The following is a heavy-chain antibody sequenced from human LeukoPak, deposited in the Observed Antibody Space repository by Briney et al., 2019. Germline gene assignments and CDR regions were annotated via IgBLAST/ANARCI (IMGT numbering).Heavy chain of an antibody. V-gene: IGHV1-46*01. J-gene: IGHJ5*02. CDR2: INPSGGST. CDR1: GYTFTSYY. Sequence: ASVKVSCKASGYTFTSYYMHWVRQAPGQGLEWMGIINPSGGSTSYAQKFQGRVTMTRDMSTSTVYMELSSLRSEDTAVYYCARDADRDYYDSSGYYYPWGQGTLVTVSS. CDR3: ARDADRDYYDSSGYYYP. D-gene: IGHD3-22*01.